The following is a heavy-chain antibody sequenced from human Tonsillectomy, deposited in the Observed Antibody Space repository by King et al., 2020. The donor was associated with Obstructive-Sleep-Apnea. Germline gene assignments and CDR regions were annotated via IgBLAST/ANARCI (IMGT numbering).Heavy chain of an antibody. D-gene: IGHD3-9*01. Sequence: QLVQSGAEVKKPGSSVKVSCKASGGTFSSYAISWVRQAPGQGLEWMGGIIPIFGTANYAQKFQGRVTITADESTSTAYRELSSLRSEDTAVYYCASEDDILTEGACDIWGQGTMVTVSS. V-gene: IGHV1-69*12. J-gene: IGHJ3*02. CDR2: IIPIFGTA. CDR3: ASEDDILTEGACDI. CDR1: GGTFSSYA.